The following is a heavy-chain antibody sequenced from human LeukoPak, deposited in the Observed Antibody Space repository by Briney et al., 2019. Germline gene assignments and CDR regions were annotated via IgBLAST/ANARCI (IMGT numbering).Heavy chain of an antibody. CDR2: ISGSGGSI. CDR3: VRGVPKTSYYYYYMDV. Sequence: GGSLRLSCEASGFTFSSYGMSWVRQAPGKGLEWVSGISGSGGSIYYADSLKGRFTISKDNSKNTLYLQMNSLRAEDTAVYYCVRGVPKTSYYYYYMDVWGKGTTVTVSS. D-gene: IGHD4-11*01. J-gene: IGHJ6*03. CDR1: GFTFSSYG. V-gene: IGHV3-23*01.